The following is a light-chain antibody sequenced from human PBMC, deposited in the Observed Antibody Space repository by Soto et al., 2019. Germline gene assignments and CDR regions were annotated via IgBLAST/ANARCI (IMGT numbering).Light chain of an antibody. V-gene: IGKV3-15*01. CDR2: GAS. CDR1: QSVSSN. J-gene: IGKJ2*01. CDR3: LQYINWPFT. Sequence: EIVMTQSPGTLSVSPGERVTLSCRASQSVSSNLAWYQQKPGQAPRLLLYGASTRATGIPARFSGSGSGTAFTLTISSLQSEDFAVYYCLQYINWPFTFGQGTKLEIK.